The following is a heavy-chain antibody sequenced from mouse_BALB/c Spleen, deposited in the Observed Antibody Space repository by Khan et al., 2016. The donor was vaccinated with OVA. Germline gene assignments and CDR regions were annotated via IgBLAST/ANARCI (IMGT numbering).Heavy chain of an antibody. V-gene: IGHV2-3*01. J-gene: IGHJ4*01. CDR3: AKDRGYYAVDY. CDR2: IWGDGNT. Sequence: QVQLKQSGPGLVAPSPSLSITCTVSGFSLTSYGVSWVRQPPGKGLEWLGVIWGDGNTNFHSALRSRLSISKDNSKSQVFLKLNSLQTDDTATYYCAKDRGYYAVDYWGQGTSVTVSS. CDR1: GFSLTSYG.